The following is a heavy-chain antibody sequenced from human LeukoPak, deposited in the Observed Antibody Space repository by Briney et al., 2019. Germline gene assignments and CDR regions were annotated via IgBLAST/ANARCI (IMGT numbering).Heavy chain of an antibody. CDR1: GFTFSSYA. CDR3: AKESSSGGLDY. J-gene: IGHJ4*02. D-gene: IGHD6-19*01. V-gene: IGHV3-23*01. CDR2: ISNSGGST. Sequence: AGGSLRLSCAASGFTFSSYALTCVRQAPGKGLEWVSTISNSGGSTYYADSVKGRFTISRDNSKNALYLQMNSLRAEDTAIYYCAKESSSGGLDYWGQGTLVTVSS.